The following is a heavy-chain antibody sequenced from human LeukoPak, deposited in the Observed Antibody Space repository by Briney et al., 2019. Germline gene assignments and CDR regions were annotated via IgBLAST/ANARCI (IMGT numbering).Heavy chain of an antibody. CDR2: IIPIFGTA. D-gene: IGHD3-22*01. CDR1: GGTFSSYA. V-gene: IGHV1-69*01. CDR3: ARDYYDSSGLDS. Sequence: VKVSCKASGGTFSSYAISWVRQAPGQGLEWMGGIIPIFGTANYAQKFQGRVTITADESTSTAYMELSSLRSEDTAVYYCARDYYDSSGLDSWGQGTLVTVSS. J-gene: IGHJ5*01.